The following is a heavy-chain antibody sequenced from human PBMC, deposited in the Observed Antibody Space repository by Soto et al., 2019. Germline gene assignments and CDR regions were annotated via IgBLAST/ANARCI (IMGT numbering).Heavy chain of an antibody. CDR1: GFTFSTYG. CDR2: VWFDGSDK. V-gene: IGHV3-33*01. J-gene: IGHJ3*02. D-gene: IGHD2-15*01. Sequence: QVQLVESGGGVVQPGRSLRLSCAASGFTFSTYGMHWVRQAPGKGLEWVALVWFDGSDKYSSDSVKGRFTISRDNSKNTLYLQMNSLRAEDTAVYYCARLYCSASSCYSVGGFDIWGQWTMVTVSS. CDR3: ARLYCSASSCYSVGGFDI.